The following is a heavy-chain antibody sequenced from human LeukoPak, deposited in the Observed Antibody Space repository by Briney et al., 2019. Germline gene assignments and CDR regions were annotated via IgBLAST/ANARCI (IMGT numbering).Heavy chain of an antibody. J-gene: IGHJ4*02. CDR1: GFTFSNYW. Sequence: GESLRLSCAASGFTFSNYWMSWVRQAPGKGLEWVANIKQDGREKYYVDSGKGRFTISRDNAKNSLYLQMNSLRVEDTAVYYCARYYASGNFDYWGQGTLVTVSS. V-gene: IGHV3-7*04. D-gene: IGHD3-10*01. CDR2: IKQDGREK. CDR3: ARYYASGNFDY.